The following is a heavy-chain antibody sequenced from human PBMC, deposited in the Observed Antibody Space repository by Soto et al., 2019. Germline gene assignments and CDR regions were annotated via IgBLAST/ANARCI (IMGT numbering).Heavy chain of an antibody. J-gene: IGHJ4*02. CDR2: IVVGSGST. D-gene: IGHD6-19*01. CDR1: GFTFTSSA. V-gene: IGHV1-58*01. CDR3: AARSAVAGLLFDY. Sequence: SVKVSCKASGFTFTSSAVQWVRQARGQRLEWIGWIVVGSGSTNYAQKFQERVTITRDMSTSTAYMELSSLRSEDTAVYYCAARSAVAGLLFDYWGQGTLVTVSS.